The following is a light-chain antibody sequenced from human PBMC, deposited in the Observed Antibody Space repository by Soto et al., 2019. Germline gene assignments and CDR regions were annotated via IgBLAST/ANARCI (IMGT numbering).Light chain of an antibody. CDR3: HQRVYT. Sequence: EIVLTQSPATLSLSPGERATLSCRASQRVSSYLAWYQQKPGQAPRLLIYDASSRATGIPVRFSGSGAGTVFTLPLSRLEPEELAVYYFHQRVYTFGQGTKLEIK. V-gene: IGKV3-11*01. J-gene: IGKJ2*01. CDR2: DAS. CDR1: QRVSSY.